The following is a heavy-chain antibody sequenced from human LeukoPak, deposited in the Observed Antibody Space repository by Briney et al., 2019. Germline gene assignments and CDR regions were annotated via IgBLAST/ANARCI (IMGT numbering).Heavy chain of an antibody. CDR1: GGTFSSYA. J-gene: IGHJ6*02. D-gene: IGHD6-19*01. Sequence: GASVKVSCKASGGTFSSYAISWVRQAPGQGLEWMGRIIPILGIANYAQKFQGRVTITADKSTSTAYMELSSLRSEDTAVYYCARAVAEDYYYYYGMDVWGQGTTVTVSS. CDR2: IIPILGIA. CDR3: ARAVAEDYYYYYGMDV. V-gene: IGHV1-69*04.